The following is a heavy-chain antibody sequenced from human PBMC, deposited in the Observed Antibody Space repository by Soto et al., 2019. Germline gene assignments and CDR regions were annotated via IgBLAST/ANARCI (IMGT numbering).Heavy chain of an antibody. Sequence: VASVKVSCKASGGTFSNFGISWVRQAPGQGLEWMGGIMPSSDTPSIAQKFQGRVFISADETTSTAYMDLSGLRSEDTAVYYCAIDESDDYVWGSFRSWG. CDR3: AIDESDDYVWGSFRS. CDR2: IMPSSDTP. J-gene: IGHJ5*01. V-gene: IGHV1-69*13. D-gene: IGHD3-16*02. CDR1: GGTFSNFG.